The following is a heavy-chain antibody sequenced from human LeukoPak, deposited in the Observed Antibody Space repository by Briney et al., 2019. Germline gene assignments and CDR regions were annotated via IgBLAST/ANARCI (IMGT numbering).Heavy chain of an antibody. D-gene: IGHD3-10*01. CDR2: ISGSGSSI. V-gene: IGHV3-11*01. CDR3: ARARPVRGVIPDYDYYYMDV. J-gene: IGHJ6*03. Sequence: PGGSPRLSCAASGFSFSDYYMRWIRQAPGKGLEWVSFISGSGSSIYYADSVKGRFTISRDNAKSSLYLQMNSLRAEDTAVYYCARARPVRGVIPDYDYYYMDVWGKGTTVTVSS. CDR1: GFSFSDYY.